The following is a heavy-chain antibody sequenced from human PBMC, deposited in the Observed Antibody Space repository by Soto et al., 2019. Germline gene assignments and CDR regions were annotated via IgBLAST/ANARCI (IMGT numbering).Heavy chain of an antibody. Sequence: SETLSLTCTVSGGSISSGGYYWSWIRQHPGKGLEWIGYIYYSGSTYYNPSLKSRVTISVDTSKNQFSLKLSSVTAADTAVYYCARSLVLELLFLFDYWGQGTLVTVSS. CDR2: IYYSGST. CDR3: ARSLVLELLFLFDY. J-gene: IGHJ4*02. CDR1: GGSISSGGYY. V-gene: IGHV4-31*03. D-gene: IGHD1-7*01.